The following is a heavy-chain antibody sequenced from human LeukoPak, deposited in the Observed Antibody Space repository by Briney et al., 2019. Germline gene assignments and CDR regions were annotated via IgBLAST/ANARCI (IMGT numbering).Heavy chain of an antibody. Sequence: PGGSLRLSCAASGFTFSSYGMHWVRQAPGKGLEWVAVISYDGSNKYYADSVKGRFTISRDNSKNTLYLQMNSLRAEDTAVYYCAKVDYDFWSPGDWGQGTLVTVSS. V-gene: IGHV3-30*18. CDR2: ISYDGSNK. J-gene: IGHJ4*02. D-gene: IGHD3-3*01. CDR3: AKVDYDFWSPGD. CDR1: GFTFSSYG.